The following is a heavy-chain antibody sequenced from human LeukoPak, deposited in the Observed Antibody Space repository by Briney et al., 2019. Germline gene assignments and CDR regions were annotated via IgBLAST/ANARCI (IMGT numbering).Heavy chain of an antibody. V-gene: IGHV3-30*02. D-gene: IGHD6-6*01. CDR3: AKDWMKYTLDY. J-gene: IGHJ4*02. CDR1: GFTFSSYG. CDR2: IWYDGSNK. Sequence: GGSLRLSCAASGFTFSSYGMHWVRQAPGKGLEWVAVIWYDGSNKYYADSVKGRFTISRDNSKNTLYLQMNSLRAEDTAVYYCAKDWMKYTLDYWGQGSLVTVSS.